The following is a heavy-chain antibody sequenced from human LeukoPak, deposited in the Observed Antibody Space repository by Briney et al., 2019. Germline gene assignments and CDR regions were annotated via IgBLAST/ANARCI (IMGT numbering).Heavy chain of an antibody. V-gene: IGHV1-24*01. Sequence: ASVKVSCKVSGYTFTEMSIYWVRQTPGKGLEWLGGIDPESGERVYAQNFRGRVTMSEDTSTDTAYMEVSSLRSEDTAIYYCADFGVVTNWFDPWGQGTLVTVSS. CDR3: ADFGVVTNWFDP. D-gene: IGHD3-3*01. J-gene: IGHJ5*02. CDR1: GYTFTEMS. CDR2: IDPESGER.